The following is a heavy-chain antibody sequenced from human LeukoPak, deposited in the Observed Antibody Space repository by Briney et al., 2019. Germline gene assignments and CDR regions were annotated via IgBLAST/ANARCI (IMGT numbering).Heavy chain of an antibody. CDR1: GFTFSPSW. CDR2: ISNNGGYT. D-gene: IGHD2-15*01. V-gene: IGHV3-23*01. Sequence: GGSLRLTCAASGFTFSPSWMHWVRQAPGKGLEWVSAISNNGGYTYYADSVQGRFTISRDNSKSTLCLQMNSLRAEDTAVYCCAKQLGYCSDGSCYFPYWGQGTLVTVSS. CDR3: AKQLGYCSDGSCYFPY. J-gene: IGHJ4*02.